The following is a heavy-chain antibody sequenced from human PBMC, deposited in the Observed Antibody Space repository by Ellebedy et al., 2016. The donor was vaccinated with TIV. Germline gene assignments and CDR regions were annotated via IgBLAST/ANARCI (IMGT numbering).Heavy chain of an antibody. CDR3: AGVPLQQDYGMDV. D-gene: IGHD1/OR15-1a*01. V-gene: IGHV1-69*13. CDR2: IIPIFGTA. Sequence: SVKVSCXASGGTFSSYAISWVRQAPGQGLEWMGGIIPIFGTANYAQKFQGRVTITADESTSTAYMELSSLRSEDTAVYYCAGVPLQQDYGMDVWGQGTTVTVSS. J-gene: IGHJ6*02. CDR1: GGTFSSYA.